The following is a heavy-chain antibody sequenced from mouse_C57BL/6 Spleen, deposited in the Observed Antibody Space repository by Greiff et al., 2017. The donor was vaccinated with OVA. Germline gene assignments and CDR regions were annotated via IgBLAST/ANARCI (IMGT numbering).Heavy chain of an antibody. J-gene: IGHJ4*01. CDR3: TRPPLYGYDYAMDY. CDR2: ISSGGDYI. Sequence: EVMLVESGEGLVKPGGSLKLSCAASGFTFSSYAMSWVRQTPEKRLEWVAYISSGGDYIYYADTVKGRFTISRDNARNTLYLQMSSLKSEDTAMYYCTRPPLYGYDYAMDYWGQGTSVTVSS. CDR1: GFTFSSYA. D-gene: IGHD2-2*01. V-gene: IGHV5S21*01.